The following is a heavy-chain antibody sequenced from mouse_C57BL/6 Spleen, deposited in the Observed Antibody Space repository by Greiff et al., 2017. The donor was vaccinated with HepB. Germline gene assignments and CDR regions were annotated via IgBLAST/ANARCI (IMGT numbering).Heavy chain of an antibody. J-gene: IGHJ2*01. CDR1: GFTFSSYA. Sequence: VQLVESGGGLVKPGGSLKLSCAASGFTFSSYAMSWVRQTPEKRLEWVATISDGGSYTYYPDNVKGRFTISRDNAKNNLYLQMSHLKSEDTAMYYCARVYDYYFDYWGQGTTLTVSS. CDR2: ISDGGSYT. D-gene: IGHD2-4*01. CDR3: ARVYDYYFDY. V-gene: IGHV5-4*01.